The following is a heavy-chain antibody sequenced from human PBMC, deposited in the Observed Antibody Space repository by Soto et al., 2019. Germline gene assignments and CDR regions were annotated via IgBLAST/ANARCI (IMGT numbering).Heavy chain of an antibody. D-gene: IGHD3-10*01. CDR1: GGSISSYY. CDR3: ARLRVFSYYGSGSYIWGAGYYYYMDV. Sequence: SETLSLTCTVSGGSISSYYWSWIRQPPGKGLEWIGYIYYSGSTNYNPSLKSRVTISVDTSKNQFSLKLSSVTAADTAVYYCARLRVFSYYGSGSYIWGAGYYYYMDVWGKGTTVTVSS. J-gene: IGHJ6*03. CDR2: IYYSGST. V-gene: IGHV4-59*08.